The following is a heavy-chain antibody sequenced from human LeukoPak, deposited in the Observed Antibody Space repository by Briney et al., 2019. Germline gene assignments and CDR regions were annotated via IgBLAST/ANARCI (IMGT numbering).Heavy chain of an antibody. CDR3: AKYQYQLLSTFDC. Sequence: GGSLRLSCAASGFTFSGYAMSWVRQAPGKGLEWVSAISGSGADTYYADSVKGRFAISRDNSKNTLYLQMSSLGAEDTAVYYCAKYQYQLLSTFDCWGQGTLVTVSS. CDR1: GFTFSGYA. D-gene: IGHD2-2*01. V-gene: IGHV3-23*01. J-gene: IGHJ4*02. CDR2: ISGSGADT.